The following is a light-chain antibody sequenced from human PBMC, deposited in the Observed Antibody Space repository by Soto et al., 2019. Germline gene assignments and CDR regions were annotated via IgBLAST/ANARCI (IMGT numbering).Light chain of an antibody. J-gene: IGLJ2*01. CDR1: SSDIGSYDY. CDR2: DVT. Sequence: QSVLTQPASVSGSPGQSITIPCTGTSSDIGSYDYVSWYQQHPGKTPKLMIYDVTYRPSGVSNRFSGSKSGNTASLTIPGLQAEDEADYYCTSYTSGSSLRFGGGTKLTVL. V-gene: IGLV2-14*01. CDR3: TSYTSGSSLR.